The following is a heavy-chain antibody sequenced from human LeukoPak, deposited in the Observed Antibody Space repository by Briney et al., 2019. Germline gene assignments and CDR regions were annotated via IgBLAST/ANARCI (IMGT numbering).Heavy chain of an antibody. J-gene: IGHJ5*02. D-gene: IGHD6-19*01. V-gene: IGHV3-23*01. CDR2: FSGSDDIT. CDR3: AKDVRQWLVRETIGP. CDR1: GFTFSSYN. Sequence: GGSLRLSCAAPGFTFSSYNRNWVRQAPGRGLGWVSAFSGSDDITNYADSVKDRFTIYQDNSKNALYLQMSRLGGEDTAVYYCAKDVRQWLVRETIGPWGQGALVSVLS.